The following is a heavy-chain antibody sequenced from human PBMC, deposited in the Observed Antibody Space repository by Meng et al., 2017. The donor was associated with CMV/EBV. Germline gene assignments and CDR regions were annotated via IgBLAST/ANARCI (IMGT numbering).Heavy chain of an antibody. V-gene: IGHV4-38-2*02. CDR1: GFTFSSYA. CDR3: AREKVGISDY. CDR2: IYYSGST. D-gene: IGHD4-23*01. J-gene: IGHJ4*02. Sequence: GQLLESGGGLVQPGGSLRLSCAASGFTFSSYAMSWVRQAPGKGLEWIGSIYYSGSTYYNPSLKSRVTISVDTSKNQFSLKLSSVTAADTAVYYCAREKVGISDYWGQGTLVTVSS.